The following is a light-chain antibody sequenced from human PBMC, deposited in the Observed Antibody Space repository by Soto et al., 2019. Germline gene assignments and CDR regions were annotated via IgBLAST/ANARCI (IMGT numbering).Light chain of an antibody. CDR1: ESISRH. CDR3: QQSYSTLSIT. J-gene: IGKJ5*01. Sequence: DIQMTQSPSSLSASVGDRVTIICRASESISRHLNWYQQKPGKAPKLLIYAASSLQNGVPSRFSGSGSGTDFTLTISNLQPEDFATYYCQQSYSTLSITFGQGTRLEIK. V-gene: IGKV1-39*01. CDR2: AAS.